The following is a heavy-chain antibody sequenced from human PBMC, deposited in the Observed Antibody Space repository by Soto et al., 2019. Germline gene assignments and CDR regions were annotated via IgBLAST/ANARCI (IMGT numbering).Heavy chain of an antibody. J-gene: IGHJ3*02. V-gene: IGHV3-7*03. CDR1: GFTFSNDW. Sequence: EVQVVESGGDLVQPGGSLRLSCAASGFTFSNDWMTWVRQAPGKGLEWVANIKQDGREKYYVDSVKGRFTISRDNAKNSLYLQMNSVRAEDTAVYFCARSLGWRDAFDIWGQGTMVTVSS. CDR3: ARSLGWRDAFDI. CDR2: IKQDGREK. D-gene: IGHD6-19*01.